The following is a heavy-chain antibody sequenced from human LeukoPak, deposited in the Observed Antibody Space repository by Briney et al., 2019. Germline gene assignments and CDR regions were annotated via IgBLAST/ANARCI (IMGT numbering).Heavy chain of an antibody. CDR3: ARDREDTAMHY. V-gene: IGHV4-28*03. J-gene: IGHJ4*02. D-gene: IGHD5-18*01. CDR2: VYYSGNT. Sequence: SDTLSLTCSVSGYFINSGHWWGWIRQSPGKGLEWIGYVYYSGNTYYNPSLKSRVTISVDTSKNQFSLKLSSVTAADTAVYYCARDREDTAMHYWGQGTLVTVSS. CDR1: GYFINSGHW.